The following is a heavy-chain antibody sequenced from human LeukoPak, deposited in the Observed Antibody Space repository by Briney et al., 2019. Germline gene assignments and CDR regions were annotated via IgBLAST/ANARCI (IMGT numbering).Heavy chain of an antibody. CDR1: GFTVSSNY. CDR3: AKDGSGVTVTLFLEY. D-gene: IGHD4-17*01. V-gene: IGHV3-66*01. Sequence: GGSLRLSCAASGFTVSSNYMSWVRQAPGKGLEWVSVIYSGGSTYYADSVKGRITISRDNSKNTLYLEMNSLRSEDTAVYYCAKDGSGVTVTLFLEYWGQGILGIVSS. J-gene: IGHJ4*02. CDR2: IYSGGST.